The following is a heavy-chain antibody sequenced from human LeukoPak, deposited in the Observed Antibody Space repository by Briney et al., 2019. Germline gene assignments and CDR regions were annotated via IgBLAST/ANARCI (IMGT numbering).Heavy chain of an antibody. CDR3: ARDLGGVIVYGLDY. V-gene: IGHV1-46*01. Sequence: ASVKGSCKASGGTFSSYAISWVRQAPGQRLEWMGIINPSGGSTSYAQKFQGRVTMTRDTSTSTVYMELSSLRSEDTAVYYCARDLGGVIVYGLDYWGQGTLVTVSS. J-gene: IGHJ4*02. CDR2: INPSGGST. CDR1: GGTFSSYA. D-gene: IGHD3-16*02.